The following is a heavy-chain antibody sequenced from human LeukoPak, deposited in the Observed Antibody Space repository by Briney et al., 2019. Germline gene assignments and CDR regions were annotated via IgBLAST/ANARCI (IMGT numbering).Heavy chain of an antibody. Sequence: GGSLRLSCAASGFTFSSNWMSWVRQAPGKGLEWVANIKQDGSEKYYVNSVKGRFTISRDNAKNSLYLQMNSLRAEDTAVYYCAGGSYSVDCWGREPWSPSPQ. CDR3: AGGSYSVDC. CDR1: GFTFSSNW. CDR2: IKQDGSEK. D-gene: IGHD1-26*01. V-gene: IGHV3-7*01. J-gene: IGHJ4*02.